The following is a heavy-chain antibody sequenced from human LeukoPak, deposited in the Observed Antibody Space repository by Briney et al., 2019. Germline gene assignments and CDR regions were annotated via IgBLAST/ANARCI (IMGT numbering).Heavy chain of an antibody. D-gene: IGHD5-18*01. CDR2: IYTGGST. V-gene: IGHV4-61*02. CDR3: ARAHSGVNTTMTPHYYYYYIDV. J-gene: IGHJ6*03. Sequence: SETLSLTCTVSGASISSGLHYWNWIRQSAGKGLEWIGRIYTGGSTNYNPSLESRVTISIDTSKNQFSLKLSSVTAADTAMYYCARAHSGVNTTMTPHYYYYYIDVWGKGTTVTISS. CDR1: GASISSGLHY.